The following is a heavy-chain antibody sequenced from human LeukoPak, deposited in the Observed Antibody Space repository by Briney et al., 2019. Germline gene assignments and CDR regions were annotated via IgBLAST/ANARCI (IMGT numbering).Heavy chain of an antibody. D-gene: IGHD3-10*01. Sequence: ASVKVSCKASGYTFTDNYIHWVRQAPGQGLEWMGWIAPRSGATNYAPKLQGRVILTRDTSFTTAYMELSGLRSDDTAIYYCARDGSVESGHYYFDYWGQRALVTVSS. V-gene: IGHV1-2*02. CDR2: IAPRSGAT. CDR3: ARDGSVESGHYYFDY. CDR1: GYTFTDNY. J-gene: IGHJ4*02.